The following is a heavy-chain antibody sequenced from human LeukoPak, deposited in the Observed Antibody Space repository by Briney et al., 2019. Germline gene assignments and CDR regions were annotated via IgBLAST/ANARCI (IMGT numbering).Heavy chain of an antibody. J-gene: IGHJ4*02. V-gene: IGHV4-4*07. CDR3: ARSPVLRYFDWLLIFDY. D-gene: IGHD3-9*01. CDR2: IYTSGST. Sequence: SETLSLTCTVSGGSISSYYWSWIRQPAGKGLEWIGRIYTSGSTNYNPSLKSRVTMSVDTSKNQFSLRLSSVTAADTAVYYCARSPVLRYFDWLLIFDYWGQGTLVTVSS. CDR1: GGSISSYY.